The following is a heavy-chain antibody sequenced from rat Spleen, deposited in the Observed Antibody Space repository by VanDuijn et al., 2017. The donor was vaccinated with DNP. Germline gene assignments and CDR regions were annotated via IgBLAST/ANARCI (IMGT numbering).Heavy chain of an antibody. CDR2: ISNTGDHT. CDR1: GFIFSNYW. J-gene: IGHJ2*01. CDR3: ASRPPPTRGPFDY. Sequence: EVQLVESGGGLVQPGRSLKLSCVASGFIFSNYWMTWIRQAPGKGLEWVASISNTGDHTYYSDSVKGRFSLSRDNAKSTLYLQMDSLRSEDTATYYCASRPPPTRGPFDYWGQGVLVTVSS. V-gene: IGHV5-31*01. D-gene: IGHD1-4*01.